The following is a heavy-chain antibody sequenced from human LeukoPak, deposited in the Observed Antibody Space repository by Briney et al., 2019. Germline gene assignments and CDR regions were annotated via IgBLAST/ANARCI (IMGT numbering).Heavy chain of an antibody. D-gene: IGHD1-26*01. CDR2: ISGSGGST. Sequence: PGGSLRLSCAASGFTFSSYAMSWVRQPPGKGLEWVSAISGSGGSTYYAASVKGRFTIFRDNSKNTLYLQMNSLRAEDTAVYYCATVPYRWELLHYFDYWGQGTLVTVSS. V-gene: IGHV3-23*01. CDR1: GFTFSSYA. CDR3: ATVPYRWELLHYFDY. J-gene: IGHJ4*02.